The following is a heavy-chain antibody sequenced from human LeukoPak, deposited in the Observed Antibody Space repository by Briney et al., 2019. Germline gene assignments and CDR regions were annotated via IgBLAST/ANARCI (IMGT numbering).Heavy chain of an antibody. J-gene: IGHJ4*02. CDR3: ARDPAYYDSSGYYS. CDR1: GFTFSSYE. Sequence: GGSLRLSCAASGFTFSSYEMNWVRQAPGKGLEWVSCISSSGSTIYYADSVKGRFTISRDNAKNSLYLQMNSLRAEDTAVYYCARDPAYYDSSGYYSWGQGTLVTVSS. V-gene: IGHV3-48*03. D-gene: IGHD3-22*01. CDR2: ISSSGSTI.